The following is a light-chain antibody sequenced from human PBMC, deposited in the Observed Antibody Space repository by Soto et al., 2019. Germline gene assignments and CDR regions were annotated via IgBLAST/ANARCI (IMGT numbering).Light chain of an antibody. CDR2: EAS. J-gene: IGKJ3*01. CDR3: QQSYGSPPFT. V-gene: IGKV1-39*01. CDR1: QDISNY. Sequence: DIQLTQSPSFVSASVGDRVTITCRASQDISNYLVWYQQKPGKAPKLLVYEASTLESGVPSRFSGSGSGTDFTLTISSLQPEDSATYYCQQSYGSPPFTFGPGTRVDI.